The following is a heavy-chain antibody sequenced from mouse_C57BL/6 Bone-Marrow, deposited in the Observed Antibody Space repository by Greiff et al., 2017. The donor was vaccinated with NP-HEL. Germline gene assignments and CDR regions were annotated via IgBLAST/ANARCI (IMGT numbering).Heavy chain of an antibody. CDR3: ARLGRKGFDY. J-gene: IGHJ2*01. CDR2: INPSSGYT. CDR1: GYTFTSYT. D-gene: IGHD4-1*01. V-gene: IGHV1-4*01. Sequence: QVHVKQSGAELARPGASVKMSCKASGYTFTSYTMHWVKQRPGQGLEWIGYINPSSGYTKYNQKFKDKATLTADKSSSTAYMQLSSLTSEDSAVYYCARLGRKGFDYWGQGTTLTVSS.